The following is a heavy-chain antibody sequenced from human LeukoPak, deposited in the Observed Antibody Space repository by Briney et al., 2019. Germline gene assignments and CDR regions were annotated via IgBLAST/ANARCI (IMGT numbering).Heavy chain of an antibody. V-gene: IGHV3-9*01. CDR2: ISWNSGTI. Sequence: GGSLRLSCAASGFTFDDYAMHWVRQAPGKGLEWVSGISWNSGTIGYADSVKGRFTISRDDGKKSLFLQMNSLRAEDTALYYCSKDTRDILSGYYNTAFDYWGQGTLVTVSS. D-gene: IGHD3-9*01. CDR1: GFTFDDYA. J-gene: IGHJ4*02. CDR3: SKDTRDILSGYYNTAFDY.